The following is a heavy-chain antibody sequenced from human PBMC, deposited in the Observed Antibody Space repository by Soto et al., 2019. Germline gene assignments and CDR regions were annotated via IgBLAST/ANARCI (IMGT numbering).Heavy chain of an antibody. D-gene: IGHD3-3*01. CDR3: ARTRGDYDFWSGYYRLDFFDY. Sequence: QVQLQQWGAGLLKPSETLSLTCAVYGGSFSGYYWSWIRQPPGKGLEWIGEINHSGSTNYNPFLKTRVTISVDTSKCQFSRKLSSVTAADTSVYYCARTRGDYDFWSGYYRLDFFDYWGQGTLVTVSS. V-gene: IGHV4-34*01. CDR1: GGSFSGYY. CDR2: INHSGST. J-gene: IGHJ4*02.